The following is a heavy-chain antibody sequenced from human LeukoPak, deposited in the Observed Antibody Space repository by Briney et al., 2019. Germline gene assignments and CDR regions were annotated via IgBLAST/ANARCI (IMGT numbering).Heavy chain of an antibody. V-gene: IGHV4-30-2*01. CDR3: ARWGFIAAAGTEWFDP. D-gene: IGHD6-13*01. CDR1: GGSISSGGYS. J-gene: IGHJ5*02. Sequence: PSQTLSLTCAVSGGSISSGGYSWSWIRQPPGKGLAWIGYIYHSGSTYYNPSLKSRFTISVARSKNQFSMKLSSVNAADTAVYYCARWGFIAAAGTEWFDPWGQGTLVTVSS. CDR2: IYHSGST.